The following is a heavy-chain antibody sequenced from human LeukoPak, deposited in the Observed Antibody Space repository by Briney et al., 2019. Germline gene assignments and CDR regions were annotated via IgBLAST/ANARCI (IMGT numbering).Heavy chain of an antibody. CDR2: IRGTVDNT. V-gene: IGHV3-23*01. Sequence: PGGSLRLSCAASGFTFSNYAMGWVRQAPGKGLEWVSSIRGTVDNTHYADAVKGRFTISRDISKNTLYLQMNSLRAEDTARYYCAKASTRDTGYYFDCWGQGTLVTVSS. J-gene: IGHJ4*02. CDR3: AKASTRDTGYYFDC. D-gene: IGHD3-9*01. CDR1: GFTFSNYA.